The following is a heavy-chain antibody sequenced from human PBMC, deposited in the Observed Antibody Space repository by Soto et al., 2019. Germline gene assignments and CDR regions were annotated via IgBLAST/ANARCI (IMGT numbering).Heavy chain of an antibody. D-gene: IGHD1-1*01. V-gene: IGHV3-23*01. CDR1: GFTFSSYG. J-gene: IGHJ4*02. Sequence: GGSLRLSCAASGFTFSSYGMNWVRQPPGKGLEYVANINGPATSTSYADAVKGRFTISRDNSKDTLYLELNSLRVEDTAVYYCVKDPNWEWGYWGQGTLVTVSS. CDR3: VKDPNWEWGY. CDR2: INGPATST.